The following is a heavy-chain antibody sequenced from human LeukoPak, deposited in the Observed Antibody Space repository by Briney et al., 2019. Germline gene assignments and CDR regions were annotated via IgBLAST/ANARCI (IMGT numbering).Heavy chain of an antibody. Sequence: PGGSLRLSCAASGFTFTTYWMSWVRQAPGTGLEWVANINQDESEKSYVDSVKGRFTISRDNAKNSLYLQMNSLRAEDTAVYYCARGVGGADYWGQGTLVTVSS. D-gene: IGHD2-21*01. CDR3: ARGVGGADY. J-gene: IGHJ4*02. CDR1: GFTFTTYW. V-gene: IGHV3-7*01. CDR2: INQDESEK.